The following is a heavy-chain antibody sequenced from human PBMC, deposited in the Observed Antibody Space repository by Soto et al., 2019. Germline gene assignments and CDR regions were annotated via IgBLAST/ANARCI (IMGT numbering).Heavy chain of an antibody. CDR2: IKQDGSEK. D-gene: IGHD6-13*01. CDR1: GFTFSSYW. J-gene: IGHJ6*03. Sequence: EVQLVESGGGLVQPGGSLRLSCAASGFTFSSYWMSWVRQAPGKGLEWVANIKQDGSEKYYVDSVKGRFTISRDNAKNSLYLQMNSLRAEDTAVYYCARDAAAVYYYCMDVWGKGTTVTVSS. V-gene: IGHV3-7*01. CDR3: ARDAAAVYYYCMDV.